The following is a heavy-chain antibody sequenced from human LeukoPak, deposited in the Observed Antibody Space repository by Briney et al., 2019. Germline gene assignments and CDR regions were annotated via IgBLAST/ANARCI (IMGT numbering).Heavy chain of an antibody. V-gene: IGHV3-48*01. J-gene: IGHJ4*02. D-gene: IGHD3-3*01. CDR3: AKDHYWSIDY. CDR2: ISTSSAI. Sequence: GGSLRLSCAASGFTFSNYNMIWVRQAPGKGLEWVSYISTSSAIYYAGSVKGRFTISRDNAKNSLSLQMNSLRAEDTGVYYCAKDHYWSIDYWGRGTLVTVSS. CDR1: GFTFSNYN.